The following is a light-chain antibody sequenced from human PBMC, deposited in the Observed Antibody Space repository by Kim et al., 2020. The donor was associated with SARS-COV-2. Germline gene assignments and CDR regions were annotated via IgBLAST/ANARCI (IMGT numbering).Light chain of an antibody. V-gene: IGKV3-15*01. Sequence: KLMTQYPATLSVSPGERVTLYCKASQSFQNNLAWYQQRPGQAPSLLIYGASTRATDISARFSGSGSGTEFTLTIRSLQSEDLSVYYCQQYNDWPLLTFGGGTKVDI. CDR3: QQYNDWPLLT. CDR1: QSFQNN. J-gene: IGKJ4*01. CDR2: GAS.